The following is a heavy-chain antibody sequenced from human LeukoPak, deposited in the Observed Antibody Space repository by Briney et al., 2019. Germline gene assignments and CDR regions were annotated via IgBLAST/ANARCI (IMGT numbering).Heavy chain of an antibody. CDR2: IIPIFGKA. Sequence: GASVKVSCKASGGTFSNYAINWVRQAPGQGLEWMGGIIPIFGKAKYAQRFQGRVTITADESTRTAYMELSSLRSEDTAVYYCARGWLAETTVVTPYNFWGRGTLVSVSS. CDR1: GGTFSNYA. J-gene: IGHJ4*02. CDR3: ARGWLAETTVVTPYNF. V-gene: IGHV1-69*13. D-gene: IGHD4-23*01.